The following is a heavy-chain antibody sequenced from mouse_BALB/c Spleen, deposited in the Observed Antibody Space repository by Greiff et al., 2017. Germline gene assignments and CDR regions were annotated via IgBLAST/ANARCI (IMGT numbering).Heavy chain of an antibody. V-gene: IGHV2-9*02. CDR3: AREYYGSTFAY. J-gene: IGHJ3*01. Sequence: VQLVESGPGLVAPSQSLSITCTVSGFSLTSYGVHWVRQPPGKGLEWLGVIWAGGSTNYNSALMSRLSISKDNSKSQVFLKMNSLQTDDTAMYYCAREYYGSTFAYWGQGTLVTVSA. CDR1: GFSLTSYG. CDR2: IWAGGST. D-gene: IGHD1-1*01.